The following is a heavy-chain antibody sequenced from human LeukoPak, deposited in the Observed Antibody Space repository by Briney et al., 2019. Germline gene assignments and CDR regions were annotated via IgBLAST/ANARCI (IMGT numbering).Heavy chain of an antibody. V-gene: IGHV3-23*01. D-gene: IGHD3-22*01. Sequence: PGGSLRLSCAASGFTFSSYAMSWVRQAPGKGLEWVSAISGSGGSTYYADSVKGRFTISRDNSKNTLCLQMNSLRAEDTAVYYCAKDRLPYYDSSGYPLDYWGQGTLVTVSS. CDR1: GFTFSSYA. J-gene: IGHJ4*02. CDR3: AKDRLPYYDSSGYPLDY. CDR2: ISGSGGST.